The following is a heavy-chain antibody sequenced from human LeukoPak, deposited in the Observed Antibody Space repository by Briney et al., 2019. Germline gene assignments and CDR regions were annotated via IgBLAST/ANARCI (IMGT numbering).Heavy chain of an antibody. CDR2: ICATIGRI. D-gene: IGHD1/OR15-1a*01. V-gene: IGHV3-23*01. CDR3: AKDPAAVFASSAWNRVFYFDY. J-gene: IGHJ4*02. CDR1: GFTFSSYA. Sequence: GGSLRLSCAASGFTFSSYAMTWVRQAPGKGLEWVSTICATIGRISYAASVSGRFTISRDNSKNTLYLEMNSLRDEDTAVYYCAKDPAAVFASSAWNRVFYFDYWGRGTLVTVSS.